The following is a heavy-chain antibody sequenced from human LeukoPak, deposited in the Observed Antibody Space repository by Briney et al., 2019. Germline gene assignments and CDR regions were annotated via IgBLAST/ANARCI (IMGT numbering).Heavy chain of an antibody. CDR2: MNPNSGNT. V-gene: IGHV1-8*02. CDR3: ARGAPGSYCSGGSCPYFDY. Sequence: ASVKVSCKASVYTFTSYGISWVRQAPGQGLEWMGWMNPNSGNTGYAQKFQGRVTMTRNTSISTAYMELSSLRSEDTAVYYCARGAPGSYCSGGSCPYFDYWGQGTLISVSS. J-gene: IGHJ4*02. D-gene: IGHD2-15*01. CDR1: VYTFTSYG.